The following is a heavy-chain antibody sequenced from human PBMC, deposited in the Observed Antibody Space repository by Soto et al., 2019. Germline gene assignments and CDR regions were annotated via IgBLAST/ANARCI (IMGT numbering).Heavy chain of an antibody. V-gene: IGHV3-74*01. D-gene: IGHD2-15*01. J-gene: IGHJ4*02. CDR3: ARDVGVGYCSGGSCYPKGRLYY. CDR2: IYSDGSRT. Sequence: PGGSLRLSCAASGFTFSSYWMHWVRQAPGKGLVWVSRIYSDGSRTDYADSVKGRFIISRDNAKNTLYLQMNSLRVEDTAVYYCARDVGVGYCSGGSCYPKGRLYYWGQGTLVTVSS. CDR1: GFTFSSYW.